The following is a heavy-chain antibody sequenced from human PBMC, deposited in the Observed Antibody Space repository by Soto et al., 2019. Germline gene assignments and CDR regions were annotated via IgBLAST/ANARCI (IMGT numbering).Heavy chain of an antibody. V-gene: IGHV4-34*01. CDR3: ASRNTIFGVVIKNWFDP. CDR2: INHSGST. J-gene: IGHJ5*02. Sequence: SETLSLTCAVYGGSFSGYYWSWIRQPPGKGLEWIGEINHSGSTNYNPSLKSRVTISVDTSKNQFSLKLSSVTAADTAVYYCASRNTIFGVVIKNWFDPWGQGTLVTVSS. CDR1: GGSFSGYY. D-gene: IGHD3-3*01.